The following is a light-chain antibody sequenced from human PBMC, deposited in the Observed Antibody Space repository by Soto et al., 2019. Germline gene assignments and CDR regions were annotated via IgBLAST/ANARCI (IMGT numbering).Light chain of an antibody. Sequence: DVVMTQSPLSLPVTLGQPASISCSSSQSLVYRDGYAYLNWFQQRPGQSPRRLISKASRRDSEVPDRVIGSGLGTDISLQINRVEADDVGVDYCVQGTHWPPTFGRGTRVEIK. J-gene: IGKJ1*01. CDR3: VQGTHWPPT. V-gene: IGKV2-30*01. CDR1: QSLVYRDGYAY. CDR2: KAS.